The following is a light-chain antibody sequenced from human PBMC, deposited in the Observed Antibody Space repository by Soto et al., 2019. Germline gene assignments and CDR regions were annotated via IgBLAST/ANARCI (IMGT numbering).Light chain of an antibody. Sequence: EIVLTQSPGTLSVSQGERATLSCRASQSGSCKLAWYQQKPGQSPRLLFYGASTGATGIPARFSGSGSETELTLSNSSLQSADFAVYYCQQYNNWPGTFGNGTQVEIK. CDR1: QSGSCK. V-gene: IGKV3-15*01. CDR2: GAS. J-gene: IGKJ1*01. CDR3: QQYNNWPGT.